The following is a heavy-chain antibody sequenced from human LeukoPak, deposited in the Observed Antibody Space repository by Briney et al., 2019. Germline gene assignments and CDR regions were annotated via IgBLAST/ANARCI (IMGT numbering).Heavy chain of an antibody. D-gene: IGHD3-22*01. Sequence: GGSLRLSCAASGCTFSNYGMDWVRQGPGKRLEWVAFIRYDGSNQYYTDSVKGRFTISRDNSKNTLFLQMNSLRAEDTAVYYCAKGYYDSSAFDMWGQGTMVTVSS. V-gene: IGHV3-30*02. CDR1: GCTFSNYG. CDR3: AKGYYDSSAFDM. CDR2: IRYDGSNQ. J-gene: IGHJ3*02.